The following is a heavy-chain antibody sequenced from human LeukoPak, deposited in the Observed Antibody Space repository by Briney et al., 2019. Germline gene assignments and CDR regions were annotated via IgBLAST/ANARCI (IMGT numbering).Heavy chain of an antibody. CDR3: ARVVHRPYYYDSSGYYYDWFDP. CDR1: GFTFSTYG. J-gene: IGHJ5*02. V-gene: IGHV3-7*01. CDR2: IKKDGSEK. D-gene: IGHD3-22*01. Sequence: GGSLRLSCAASGFTFSTYGMHWVRQAPGKGLEWVANIKKDGSEKYYVDAVKGRFTISRDNAKTSLYLQMNSLRAEDTAVYYCARVVHRPYYYDSSGYYYDWFDPWGQGTLVTVSS.